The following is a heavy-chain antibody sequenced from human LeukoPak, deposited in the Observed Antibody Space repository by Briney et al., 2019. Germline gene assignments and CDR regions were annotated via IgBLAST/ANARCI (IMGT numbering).Heavy chain of an antibody. CDR1: GGSISNYY. Sequence: SETLSLTCTVSGGSISNYYWSWIRQPPGKGLEWIGYIHYSGSTNYDPSLKSRVTISVDTSKNQFSLKLSSVTAADTAMYYCAREKAPYTFDYWGQGTQVTVSS. V-gene: IGHV4-59*01. CDR3: AREKAPYTFDY. CDR2: IHYSGST. J-gene: IGHJ4*02.